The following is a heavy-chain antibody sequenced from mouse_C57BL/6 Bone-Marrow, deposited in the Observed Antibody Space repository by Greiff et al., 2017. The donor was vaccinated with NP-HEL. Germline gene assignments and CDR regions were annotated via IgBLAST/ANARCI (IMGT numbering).Heavy chain of an antibody. D-gene: IGHD2-5*01. CDR1: GYTFTSYG. J-gene: IGHJ3*01. V-gene: IGHV1-81*01. CDR2: IYPRSGNT. Sequence: QVQLQQSGAELARPGASVKLSCKASGYTFTSYGISWVKQRTGQGLEWIGEIYPRSGNTYYNEKFKGKATLTADKSSSTAYMELRSLTSEDSAVYFCAREKMSNYEVFAYWGQGTLVTVSA. CDR3: AREKMSNYEVFAY.